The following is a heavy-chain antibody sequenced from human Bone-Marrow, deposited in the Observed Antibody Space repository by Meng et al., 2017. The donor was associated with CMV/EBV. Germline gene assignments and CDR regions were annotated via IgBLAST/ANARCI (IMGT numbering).Heavy chain of an antibody. J-gene: IGHJ5*02. D-gene: IGHD4-23*01. Sequence: CKASGYPFTKYFIPWVRQAPGQGPEWVGIINPSGGATPYAQRFQGRVTMTRDTSTSTLYMDLTNLRSDDTAVYYCARGDYGGNSGFDPWGQGTLVTVSS. CDR3: ARGDYGGNSGFDP. V-gene: IGHV1-46*01. CDR2: INPSGGAT. CDR1: GYPFTKYF.